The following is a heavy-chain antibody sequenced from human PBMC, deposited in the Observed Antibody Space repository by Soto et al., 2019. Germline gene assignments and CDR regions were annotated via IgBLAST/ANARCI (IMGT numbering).Heavy chain of an antibody. D-gene: IGHD3-10*01. Sequence: GSLRLSCAASGFTFSDAWMSWVRQAPGKGLEWVGRIKSKSDGGTTDYTAPVKGRFTISRDDSENTLYLQMHSLKTEDTAVYYCATTYGSGPWGQGTLVTVSS. CDR3: ATTYGSGP. V-gene: IGHV3-15*01. J-gene: IGHJ5*02. CDR2: IKSKSDGGTT. CDR1: GFTFSDAW.